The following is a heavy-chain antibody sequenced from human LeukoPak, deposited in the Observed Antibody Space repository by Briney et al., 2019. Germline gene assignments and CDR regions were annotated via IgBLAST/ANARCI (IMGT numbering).Heavy chain of an antibody. D-gene: IGHD4-17*01. CDR2: IYSGGST. CDR1: GFTVSSSY. J-gene: IGHJ4*02. CDR3: ARHNYGDYAIDY. Sequence: SGGSLRLSCAASGFTVSSSYMSWVRQAPGKGLEWVSVIYSGGSTYYADSVKGRFTISRDNSKNTLYLQMNSLRAEDTAVYYCARHNYGDYAIDYWGQGTLVTVSS. V-gene: IGHV3-53*01.